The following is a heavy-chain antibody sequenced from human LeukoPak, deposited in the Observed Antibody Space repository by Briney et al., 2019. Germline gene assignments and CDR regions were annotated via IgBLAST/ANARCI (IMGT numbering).Heavy chain of an antibody. CDR1: GFTHTDYS. Sequence: GGSLRLSCSASGFTHTDYSMSWVRQVPGKGLEWVSGLGRTGEYKYYADSVKGRFTISRDNSKDMVFLQMNSLRAEDTAIYYCVRDRPCGTCMPMEAWGQGTTVIVSS. CDR3: VRDRPCGTCMPMEA. CDR2: LGRTGEYK. J-gene: IGHJ6*02. D-gene: IGHD2-2*01. V-gene: IGHV3-23*01.